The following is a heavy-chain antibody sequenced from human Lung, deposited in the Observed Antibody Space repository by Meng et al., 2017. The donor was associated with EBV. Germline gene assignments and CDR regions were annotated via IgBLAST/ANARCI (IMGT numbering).Heavy chain of an antibody. Sequence: QVQLQESGPGRGNPSGTLSLPFAFSGGSIIIGNWWSWVRQSPGKGLEWIGEIHHSGRANYNPSLKSRITMSLDKHKNQFPLKLSSVTAADTAVYYCARDSDSAYSLGYWGQGTLVTVSS. CDR2: IHHSGRA. D-gene: IGHD2-21*01. CDR1: GGSIIIGNW. V-gene: IGHV4-4*02. CDR3: ARDSDSAYSLGY. J-gene: IGHJ4*02.